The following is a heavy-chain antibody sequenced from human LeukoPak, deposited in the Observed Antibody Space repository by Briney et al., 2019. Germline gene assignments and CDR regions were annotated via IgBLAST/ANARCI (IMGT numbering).Heavy chain of an antibody. V-gene: IGHV4-4*09. CDR3: ASTRRAAVAGRFDS. D-gene: IGHD6-19*01. CDR1: DASRSGKY. Sequence: SETLSLTCNVSDASRSGKYKSVIRQRPGKGLKWIGYIYHSGNTNYSPSLESRVTMSVDESKNQFSLRVHFVSAADTAVYYCASTRRAAVAGRFDSWGQGTLVTVSS. CDR2: IYHSGNT. J-gene: IGHJ4*02.